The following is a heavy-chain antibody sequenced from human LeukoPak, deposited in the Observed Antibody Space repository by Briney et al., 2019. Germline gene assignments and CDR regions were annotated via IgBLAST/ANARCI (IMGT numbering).Heavy chain of an antibody. CDR3: ARLPYDILTGYYPPDY. J-gene: IGHJ4*02. CDR1: GYTFTGYG. D-gene: IGHD3-9*01. V-gene: IGHV1-18*01. CDR2: ISAYNGNT. Sequence: ASVKVSCKASGYTFTGYGISWVRQAPGQGLEWMGWISAYNGNTNYAQKLQGRVTMTTDTSTSTAYMELRSLRSDDTAVYYCARLPYDILTGYYPPDYWGQGTLVTVSS.